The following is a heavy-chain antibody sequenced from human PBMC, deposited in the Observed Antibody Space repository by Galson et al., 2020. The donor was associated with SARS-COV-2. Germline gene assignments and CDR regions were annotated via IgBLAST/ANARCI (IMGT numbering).Heavy chain of an antibody. CDR3: ARRHWNDQYDF. Sequence: SETLSLTCAVSGYSISSGYYWGWIRQPPGKGLEWIGSIYHSGSTYNNPSLKSRVAISVDTSKNQFSLELRSVTAADTAVYYCARRHWNDQYDFWGQGTLVTVSS. V-gene: IGHV4-38-2*01. D-gene: IGHD1-1*01. CDR1: GYSISSGYY. CDR2: IYHSGST. J-gene: IGHJ4*02.